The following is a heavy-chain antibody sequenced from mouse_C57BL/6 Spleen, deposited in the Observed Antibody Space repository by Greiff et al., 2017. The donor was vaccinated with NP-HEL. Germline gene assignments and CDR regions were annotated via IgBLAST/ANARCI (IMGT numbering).Heavy chain of an antibody. CDR2: IYPGDGDT. CDR3: ARDSYYGSMDY. D-gene: IGHD1-2*01. J-gene: IGHJ4*01. CDR1: GYAFSSSW. V-gene: IGHV1-82*01. Sequence: VQLQESGPELVKPGASVKISCKASGYAFSSSWMNWVKQRPGKGLEWIGRIYPGDGDTNYNGKFKGKATLTADKSSSTAYMQLSSLTSEDSAVYFCARDSYYGSMDYWGQGTSVTVSS.